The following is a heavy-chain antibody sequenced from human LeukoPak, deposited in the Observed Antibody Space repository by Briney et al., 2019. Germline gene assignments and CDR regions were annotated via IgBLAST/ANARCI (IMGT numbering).Heavy chain of an antibody. CDR3: ARTQYIVSYGLHYFDY. CDR2: IYYSGST. J-gene: IGHJ4*02. V-gene: IGHV4-39*01. D-gene: IGHD5-18*01. Sequence: PSETPSLTCTVSGGSISSSSYYWGWIRQPPGKGLEWIGSIYYSGSTYYNPSLKSRVTISVDTSKNQFSLKLSSVTAADTAVYYCARTQYIVSYGLHYFDYWGQGTLVTVSS. CDR1: GGSISSSSYY.